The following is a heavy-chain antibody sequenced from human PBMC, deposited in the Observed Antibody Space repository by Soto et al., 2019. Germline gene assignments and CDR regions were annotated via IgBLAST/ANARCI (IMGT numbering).Heavy chain of an antibody. CDR2: INPNSGGT. J-gene: IGHJ6*02. V-gene: IGHV1-2*04. CDR3: ARNLVPATVVVPAAIPYYYGMDV. D-gene: IGHD2-2*02. Sequence: ASVKVSCKASGYTFTGYYMHWVRQAPGQGLEWMGWINPNSGGTNYAQKFQGWVTMTRDTSISPAYMELSRLRSDDTAVYYCARNLVPATVVVPAAIPYYYGMDVWGQGTTVTVSS. CDR1: GYTFTGYY.